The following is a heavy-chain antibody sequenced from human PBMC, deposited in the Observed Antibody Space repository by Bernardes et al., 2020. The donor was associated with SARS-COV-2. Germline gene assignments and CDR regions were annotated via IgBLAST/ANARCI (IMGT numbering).Heavy chain of an antibody. D-gene: IGHD4-17*01. V-gene: IGHV3-74*01. CDR2: INEDGTTI. CDR1: GFTFSRFW. J-gene: IGHJ5*01. CDR3: ATEDGEWLES. Sequence: GGSLRLSCAASGFTFSRFWMHWVRQVPGEGLVWVSRINEDGTTINYADSVKGRFTISRDNAKNTLFLQMNTLRAEDTALYRCATEDGEWLESWGQGTLVTVSS.